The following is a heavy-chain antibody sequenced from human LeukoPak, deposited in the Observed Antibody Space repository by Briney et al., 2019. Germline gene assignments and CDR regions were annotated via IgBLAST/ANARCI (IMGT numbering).Heavy chain of an antibody. Sequence: GGSLRLSCAASGFTFSSYSMNWVRQAPGKGLEWVSYISSSSSTIYYADSVKGRFTISRDNAKNSLYLQMNSLRAEDTAVYYCARGGNYDFWSGYLTNNWFDPWGQGTLVTVSS. V-gene: IGHV3-48*01. D-gene: IGHD3-3*01. CDR2: ISSSSSTI. J-gene: IGHJ5*02. CDR3: ARGGNYDFWSGYLTNNWFDP. CDR1: GFTFSSYS.